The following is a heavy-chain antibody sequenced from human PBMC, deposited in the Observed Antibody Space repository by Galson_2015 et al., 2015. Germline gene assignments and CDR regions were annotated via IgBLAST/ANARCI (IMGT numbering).Heavy chain of an antibody. D-gene: IGHD2-2*01. J-gene: IGHJ6*03. CDR3: TTLRYCSSIRCPRFYYYMDV. CDR2: IKDKSDGGTT. V-gene: IGHV3-15*01. Sequence: SLRLSCAASGFTFSNAWMSWARQAPGKGLEWVGRIKDKSDGGTTDYAAPVKGRFTISRDDSKTLYVEMNSLQTEDTAVYYCTTLRYCSSIRCPRFYYYMDVWGKGTTVTVSS. CDR1: GFTFSNAW.